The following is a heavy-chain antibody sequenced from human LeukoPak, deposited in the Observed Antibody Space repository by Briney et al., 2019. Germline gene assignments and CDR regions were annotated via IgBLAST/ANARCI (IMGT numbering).Heavy chain of an antibody. CDR1: GFTFSRST. CDR3: VRGYSFGPYGMDV. V-gene: IGHV3-21*04. J-gene: IGHJ6*02. D-gene: IGHD2-15*01. Sequence: PGGSLRLSCAVSGFTFSRSTMNWVRQAPGKGLEWVSSISSSSTYIYYADSVKGRFTISRDNSKNTLYLQMSSLRAEDTAVYFCVRGYSFGPYGMDVWGQGTTVTVSS. CDR2: ISSSSTYI.